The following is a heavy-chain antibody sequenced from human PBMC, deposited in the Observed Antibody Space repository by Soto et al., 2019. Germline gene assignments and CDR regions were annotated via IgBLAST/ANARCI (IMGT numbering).Heavy chain of an antibody. D-gene: IGHD3-3*01. CDR2: INPNSGGT. V-gene: IGHV1-2*02. Sequence: QVQLVQSGAEVKKPGASVKVSCKASGYTLTGYYMHWVRQAPGRGLEWMGWINPNSGGTNYVQKFQGRVTMTRDTSISTAYMELSRLRSDDTAVYYCARGGSDFWSGYYTLGDYWGQGTLGTVSS. J-gene: IGHJ4*02. CDR1: GYTLTGYY. CDR3: ARGGSDFWSGYYTLGDY.